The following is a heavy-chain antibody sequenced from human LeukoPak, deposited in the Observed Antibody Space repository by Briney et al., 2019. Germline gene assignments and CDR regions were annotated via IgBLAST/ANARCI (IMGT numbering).Heavy chain of an antibody. CDR3: ARESVGSYSYYYYYYMDV. CDR2: INHSGST. CDR1: GGSFSGYY. V-gene: IGHV4-34*01. J-gene: IGHJ6*03. D-gene: IGHD1-26*01. Sequence: PSETLSLTCAVYGGSFSGYYWSWIRQPPGKGLEWIGEINHSGSTNYNPSLKSRVTISVDTSKNQFSLKLSSVTAADTAVYYCARESVGSYSYYYYYYMDVWGKGTTVTISS.